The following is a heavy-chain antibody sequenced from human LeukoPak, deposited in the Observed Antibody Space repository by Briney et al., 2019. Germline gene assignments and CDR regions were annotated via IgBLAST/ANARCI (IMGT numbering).Heavy chain of an antibody. CDR2: ISGSGGST. V-gene: IGHV3-23*01. CDR1: GFTFGNYW. J-gene: IGHJ4*02. Sequence: GGSLRLSCAASGFTFGNYWMHWVRQAPGKGPVWVSAISGSGGSTYYADSVKGRFTISRDNSKNTLYLQMNSLRAEDTAVYYCAKVPNCSGGSCYRYYFDYWGQGTLVTVSS. D-gene: IGHD2-15*01. CDR3: AKVPNCSGGSCYRYYFDY.